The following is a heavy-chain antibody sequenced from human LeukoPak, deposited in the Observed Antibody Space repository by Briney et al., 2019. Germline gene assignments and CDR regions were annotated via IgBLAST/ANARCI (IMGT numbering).Heavy chain of an antibody. D-gene: IGHD3-22*01. J-gene: IGHJ4*02. Sequence: SSETLSLTCTVSGGSISSSSYSWGWIRQPPGKGLEWIGSIYYSGSTYYNPSLKSRVTISVDTSKNQFSLKLSSVTAADTAVYYCSAYHYDSSGYYPFDYWGQGTLVTVSS. V-gene: IGHV4-39*01. CDR1: GGSISSSSYS. CDR2: IYYSGST. CDR3: SAYHYDSSGYYPFDY.